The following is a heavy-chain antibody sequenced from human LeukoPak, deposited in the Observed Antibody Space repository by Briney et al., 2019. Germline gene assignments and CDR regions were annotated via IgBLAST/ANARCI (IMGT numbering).Heavy chain of an antibody. D-gene: IGHD3-22*01. CDR2: IIPILGIA. CDR3: ARERKRPKEVVVTRNNAFDI. V-gene: IGHV1-69*04. J-gene: IGHJ3*02. Sequence: GASVKVSCKASGGTFSSYAISWVRQAPGQGLEWMGRIIPILGIANYAQKFQGRVTITADKSTSTAYMELSSLRSEDTAVYYCARERKRPKEVVVTRNNAFDIWGQGTMVTVSS. CDR1: GGTFSSYA.